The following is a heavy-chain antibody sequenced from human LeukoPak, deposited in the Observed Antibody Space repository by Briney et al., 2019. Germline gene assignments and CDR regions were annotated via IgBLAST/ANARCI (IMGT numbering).Heavy chain of an antibody. CDR1: GFTFSSYG. V-gene: IGHV3-30*02. D-gene: IGHD1-26*01. Sequence: PGGSLRLSCAASGFTFSSYGMHWVRQAPGKGLEWVAFIRYDGSNKYYADSVKGRFTISRDNSKNTLYLQMNSLRAEDTAVYYCAKGNEWELTGYFDYWGQGTLVTVSS. J-gene: IGHJ4*02. CDR3: AKGNEWELTGYFDY. CDR2: IRYDGSNK.